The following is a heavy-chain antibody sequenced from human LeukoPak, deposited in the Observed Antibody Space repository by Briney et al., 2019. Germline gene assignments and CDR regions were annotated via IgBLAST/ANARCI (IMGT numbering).Heavy chain of an antibody. CDR2: ISIDGGRT. CDR3: ARKGIGSSRYQNMDV. V-gene: IGHV3-23*01. J-gene: IGHJ6*03. CDR1: GFTFRSYA. Sequence: GGSLRFSCEASGFTFRSYAMSWVRQAPGKGPGWVSTISIDGGRTYYADSVKGRFTVSRDTSKNTLYLQMNSLRAEDTAVYYCARKGIGSSRYQNMDVWGKGTTVTVSS. D-gene: IGHD6-25*01.